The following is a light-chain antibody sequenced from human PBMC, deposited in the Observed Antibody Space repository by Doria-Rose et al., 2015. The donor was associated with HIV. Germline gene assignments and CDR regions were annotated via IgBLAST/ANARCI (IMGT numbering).Light chain of an antibody. Sequence: EIVMTQSPGTLSLSPGERATLSCRASQSFSSTYLAWYQQKPGQAPSLLIYDGSTSATGIPDRFSASASVTDFTLTINRLEPEDFALYYCHQYGTSWTFGQGTKVEI. V-gene: IGKV3-20*01. J-gene: IGKJ1*01. CDR1: QSFSSTY. CDR3: HQYGTSWT. CDR2: DGS.